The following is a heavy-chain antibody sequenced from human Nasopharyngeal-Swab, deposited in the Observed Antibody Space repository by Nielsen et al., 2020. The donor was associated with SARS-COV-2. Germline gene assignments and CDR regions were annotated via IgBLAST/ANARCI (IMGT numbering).Heavy chain of an antibody. J-gene: IGHJ4*02. Sequence: GESLKISCKGSGYSFTSYWISWVRQMPGKGLEWMGRIGPTDSYTNYSPSFQGHVTISADKSISTAYLQWSSLKASDTAMYYCASQPVTTLENFDYWGQGTLVTVSS. D-gene: IGHD4-17*01. CDR3: ASQPVTTLENFDY. V-gene: IGHV5-10-1*01. CDR2: IGPTDSYT. CDR1: GYSFTSYW.